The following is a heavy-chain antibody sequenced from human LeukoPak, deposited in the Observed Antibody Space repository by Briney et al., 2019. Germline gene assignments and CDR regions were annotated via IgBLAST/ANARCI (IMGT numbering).Heavy chain of an antibody. CDR3: ARISLNYYDSSGSLRTRYFDY. Sequence: KPGGSLRLSCAASGFTFSSYSMNWVRQAPGKGLEWVSSISSSSYIYYADSVKGRFTISRDNAKNSLYLQMNSLRAEDTAVYYCARISLNYYDSSGSLRTRYFDYWGQGTLVTVSS. D-gene: IGHD3-22*01. CDR2: ISSSSYI. CDR1: GFTFSSYS. J-gene: IGHJ4*02. V-gene: IGHV3-21*01.